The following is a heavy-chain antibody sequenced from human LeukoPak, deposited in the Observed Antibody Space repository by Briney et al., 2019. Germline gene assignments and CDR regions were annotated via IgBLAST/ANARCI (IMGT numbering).Heavy chain of an antibody. Sequence: SETLSLTCTVSGGSISSGGYYWSWIRQHPGKGLEWIGYIYYSGSTYYNPSLKSRVTLSVDTSKNQFSLKLSSVTAADTAVYYCARAVPAAMKYGMDVWGKGTTVTVSS. J-gene: IGHJ6*04. CDR3: ARAVPAAMKYGMDV. V-gene: IGHV4-31*03. D-gene: IGHD2-2*01. CDR1: GGSISSGGYY. CDR2: IYYSGST.